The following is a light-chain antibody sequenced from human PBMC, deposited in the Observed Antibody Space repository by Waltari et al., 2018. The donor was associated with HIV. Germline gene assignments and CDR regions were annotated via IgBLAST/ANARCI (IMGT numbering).Light chain of an antibody. Sequence: QAVVTQEPSLTVSPGGPVTLTCGPSTGAFTSDHYPYWFQQTPGQAPRTLIYDTSNKHSWTPARFSGSLLGGKAALTLSGAQPEDEAEYYCLLSYGGARVFGGGTKLTVL. CDR1: TGAFTSDHY. CDR2: DTS. CDR3: LLSYGGARV. J-gene: IGLJ2*01. V-gene: IGLV7-46*01.